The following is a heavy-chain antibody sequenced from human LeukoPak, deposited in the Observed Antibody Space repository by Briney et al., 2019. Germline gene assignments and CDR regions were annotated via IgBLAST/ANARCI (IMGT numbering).Heavy chain of an antibody. CDR1: GFPFDIYW. Sequence: GGSLRLSCVASGFPFDIYWMSWVRQGPGKGLEWVANIKSDGSEEYYADSVKGRLTVSRDNAKNSLFLQMNSLRVEDTAVYYCAKEKTVAGSYFDLWGRGTLVTVSS. D-gene: IGHD6-19*01. CDR2: IKSDGSEE. J-gene: IGHJ2*01. CDR3: AKEKTVAGSYFDL. V-gene: IGHV3-7*01.